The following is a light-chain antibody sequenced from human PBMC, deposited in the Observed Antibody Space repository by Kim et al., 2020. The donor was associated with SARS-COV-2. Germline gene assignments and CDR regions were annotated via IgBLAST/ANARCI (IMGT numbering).Light chain of an antibody. V-gene: IGLV2-14*03. CDR2: DVS. J-gene: IGLJ3*02. CDR3: CSYTSSRTLV. CDR1: PSDIGGYNF. Sequence: GQSITVSCTGTPSDIGGYNFVSWYQQHPAKAPKVMIYDVSNRPSGVSNRFSGSKSGNTATLTISGLQAEDEADYYCCSYTSSRTLVFGGGTKVTVL.